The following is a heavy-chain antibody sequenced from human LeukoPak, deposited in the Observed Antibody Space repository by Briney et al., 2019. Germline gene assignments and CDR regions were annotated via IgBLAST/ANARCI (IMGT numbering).Heavy chain of an antibody. CDR2: ISASGGST. CDR3: AKGSAGSYYPYYFDN. CDR1: GFTFSSYA. J-gene: IGHJ4*02. D-gene: IGHD3-10*01. Sequence: GGSLRLSCAASGFTFSSYAMSWVRQAPGKGLEWVSAISASGGSTYYADAVKGRFTISRDNSKNTVYLQMHSLRDEDTAVYYCAKGSAGSYYPYYFDNWGQGTLVTVSS. V-gene: IGHV3-23*01.